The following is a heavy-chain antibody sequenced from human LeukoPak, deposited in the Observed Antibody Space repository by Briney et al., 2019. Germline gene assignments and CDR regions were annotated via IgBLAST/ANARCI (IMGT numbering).Heavy chain of an antibody. V-gene: IGHV3-21*01. J-gene: IGHJ3*02. CDR1: GFTFSSYS. D-gene: IGHD2-21*01. CDR2: ISSSSSYI. Sequence: PGGSLRLSCAASGFTFSSYSMNWVRQAPGKGLEWVSSISSSSSYIYYADSVKGRFTISRDNAKNSLYLQMNSLRAEDTAVYYCAPKGGRGVVIAPPPRIDAFDIRGQGTMVTVSS. CDR3: APKGGRGVVIAPPPRIDAFDI.